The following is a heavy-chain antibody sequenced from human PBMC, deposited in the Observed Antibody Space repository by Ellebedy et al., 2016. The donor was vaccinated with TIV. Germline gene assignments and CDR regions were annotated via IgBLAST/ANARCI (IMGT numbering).Heavy chain of an antibody. D-gene: IGHD2-15*01. J-gene: IGHJ3*02. CDR1: GGSISPYY. Sequence: MPSETLSLTCTASGGSISPYYWSWILQPPGKGLEWIWYISYRGSTNYNPSLQRRVTISVDASKNQFSLKLTSVTAADTAVYYCARVVWQLPVSYAFDIWGQGTVVTVSS. V-gene: IGHV4-59*01. CDR2: ISYRGST. CDR3: ARVVWQLPVSYAFDI.